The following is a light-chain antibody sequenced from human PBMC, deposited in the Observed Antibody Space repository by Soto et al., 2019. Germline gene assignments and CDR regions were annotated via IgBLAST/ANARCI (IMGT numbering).Light chain of an antibody. V-gene: IGLV2-14*01. Sequence: QSALTQPASVSGSPGQSITISCTGTSSDVGGYNYVSWYQQHPGKAPKLMIYEVSNRPSGVSNRFSGSKSGNTASLIISGLQAEDEADYYCCSYAGSYSLVFGGGTKLTVL. CDR1: SSDVGGYNY. CDR3: CSYAGSYSLV. CDR2: EVS. J-gene: IGLJ2*01.